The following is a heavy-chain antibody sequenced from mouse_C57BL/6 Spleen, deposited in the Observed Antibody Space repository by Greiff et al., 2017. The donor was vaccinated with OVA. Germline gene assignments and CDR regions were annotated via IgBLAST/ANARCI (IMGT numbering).Heavy chain of an antibody. J-gene: IGHJ3*01. CDR1: GFTFSSYA. Sequence: EVQRVESGGGLVKPGGSLKLSCAASGFTFSSYAMSWVRQTPEKRLEWVATISDGGSYTYYPDNVKGRFTISRDNAKNNLYLQMSHLKSEDTAMYYCARDQTYYSNYFAYWGQGTLVTVSA. D-gene: IGHD2-5*01. CDR3: ARDQTYYSNYFAY. V-gene: IGHV5-4*01. CDR2: ISDGGSYT.